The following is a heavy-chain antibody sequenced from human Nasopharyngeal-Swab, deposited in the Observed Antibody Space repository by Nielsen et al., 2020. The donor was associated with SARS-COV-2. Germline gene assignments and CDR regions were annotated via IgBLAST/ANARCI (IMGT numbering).Heavy chain of an antibody. CDR3: AKDLRGPYFF. CDR1: GYSFRTYG. D-gene: IGHD2/OR15-2a*01. Sequence: GGSLRLSCVASGYSFRTYGMSWVRQAPGKGLEWVAAIDGRGDISGSGGNTYYADSVKGRFTISRDNSKNTLSLQMNSLRAEDTAVYYCAKDLRGPYFFWGQGTLVTVSS. J-gene: IGHJ4*02. CDR2: IDGRGDISGSGGNT. V-gene: IGHV3-23*01.